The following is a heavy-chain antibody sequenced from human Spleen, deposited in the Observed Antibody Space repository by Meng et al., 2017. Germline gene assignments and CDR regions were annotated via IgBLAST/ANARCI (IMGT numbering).Heavy chain of an antibody. CDR1: GYTFPAYY. CDR2: INPKSGDT. Sequence: QVELVQCGAEVRMPGASVKVSCKASGYTFPAYYLHWVRRAPGQGLEWMGRINPKSGDTHYAQKFQGRVTMTGDTSISTAYMELSGLRSDDTAMYYCARDEDISAAGKLFGDYWGQGTLVTVSS. D-gene: IGHD6-13*01. CDR3: ARDEDISAAGKLFGDY. J-gene: IGHJ4*02. V-gene: IGHV1-2*06.